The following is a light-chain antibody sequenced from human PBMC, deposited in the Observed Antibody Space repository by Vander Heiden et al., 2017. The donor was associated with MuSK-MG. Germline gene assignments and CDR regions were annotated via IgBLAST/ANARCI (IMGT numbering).Light chain of an antibody. V-gene: IGLV2-8*01. CDR2: EVS. CDR1: SSDVGGYNY. CDR3: SSYAGRNKA. J-gene: IGLJ2*01. Sequence: QSALTHPPSASVSPGQAVTISCTGTSSDVGGYNYVSWYQQHPGKAPKRRMYEVSKRPSGVPDRFYGSKSGNQAYLNVSGLQAEDEADDYCSSYAGRNKAFGGGTKLTVL.